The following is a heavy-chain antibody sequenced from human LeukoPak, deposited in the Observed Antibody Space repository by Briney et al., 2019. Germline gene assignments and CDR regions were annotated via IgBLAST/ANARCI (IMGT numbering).Heavy chain of an antibody. CDR3: AKARYTAGWYTFDY. CDR2: IRGSDGSI. CDR1: GFTFSNYA. J-gene: IGHJ4*02. V-gene: IGHV3-23*01. Sequence: GGSLRLSCAASGFTFSNYAMSWVRHTPGKGLEWVSIIRGSDGSIYYADSVKGRFTTSRDNPKNTLYLEMNNLRAEDTALYYCAKARYTAGWYTFDYWGQGTQVTVSS. D-gene: IGHD6-19*01.